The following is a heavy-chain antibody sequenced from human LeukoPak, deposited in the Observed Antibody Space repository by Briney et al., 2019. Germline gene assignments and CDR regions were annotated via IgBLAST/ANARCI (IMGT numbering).Heavy chain of an antibody. CDR3: ARGGWFGESPFDY. Sequence: PGGSLRLSCAVSGFTFSSYAMSWVRQAPGKGLDCVSAISGSGGSTYYADSVKGRFTISRDNSKNTVYLQMNSLRAEDTAVYYCARGGWFGESPFDYWGQGTLVTVSS. D-gene: IGHD3-10*01. V-gene: IGHV3-23*01. J-gene: IGHJ4*02. CDR2: ISGSGGST. CDR1: GFTFSSYA.